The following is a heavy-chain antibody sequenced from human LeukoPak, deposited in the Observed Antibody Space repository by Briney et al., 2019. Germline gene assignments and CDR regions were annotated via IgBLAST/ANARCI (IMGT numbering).Heavy chain of an antibody. J-gene: IGHJ3*02. CDR2: IYYSGST. CDR1: GDSISSSTW. D-gene: IGHD1-14*01. CDR3: ARHWGDSPNHSDDLYAFDI. Sequence: SETLSLTCAVSGDSISSSTWWNWVRQPPGQGLEWIGYIYYSGSTNYNPSLRSRVTISVDTSKNQFSLKLSSVTAADTAVYYCARHWGDSPNHSDDLYAFDIWGQGTMVTVSS. V-gene: IGHV4-4*02.